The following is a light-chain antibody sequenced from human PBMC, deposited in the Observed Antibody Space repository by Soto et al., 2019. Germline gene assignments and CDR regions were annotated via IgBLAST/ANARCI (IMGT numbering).Light chain of an antibody. J-gene: IGLJ1*01. CDR3: QSYDSTLSARYV. CDR2: EVD. CDR1: SRDVGGYNW. V-gene: IGLV2-8*01. Sequence: QSVLTQPPSASGSPGQSVTISCTGTSRDVGGYNWVSWYQHHPGKVPKLLIYEVDKRPSGVPDRFSASTSGTSASLAITGLQAEDEGDYYCQSYDSTLSARYVFGTGNKLTVL.